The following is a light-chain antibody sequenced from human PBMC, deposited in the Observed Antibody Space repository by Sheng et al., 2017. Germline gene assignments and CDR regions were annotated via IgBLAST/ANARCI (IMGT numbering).Light chain of an antibody. J-gene: IGKJ4*01. CDR3: QQLDNYPRS. Sequence: IQLTQSPSSLSASVGDRVTITCRASQGISSRLAWYQQKPGNAPNLLIYAASTLKSGVPSRFSGSGYGTDFTLTISSLQPEDFATYYCQQLDNYPRSFGGGTKGGD. CDR2: AAS. V-gene: IGKV1-9*01. CDR1: QGISSR.